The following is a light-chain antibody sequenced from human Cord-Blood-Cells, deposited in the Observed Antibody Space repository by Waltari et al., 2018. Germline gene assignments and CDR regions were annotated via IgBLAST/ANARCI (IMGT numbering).Light chain of an antibody. J-gene: IGLJ1*01. Sequence: DVGGYNYVSWYQQHPGKAPKLMIYDVSKRPSGVPDRFSGSKSGNTASLTISGLQAEDEADYYCCSYAGSYTYYVFGTGTKVTVL. CDR3: CSYAGSYTYYV. CDR2: DVS. V-gene: IGLV2-11*01. CDR1: DVGGYNY.